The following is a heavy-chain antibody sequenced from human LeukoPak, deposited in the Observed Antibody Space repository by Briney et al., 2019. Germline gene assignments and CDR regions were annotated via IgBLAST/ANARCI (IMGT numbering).Heavy chain of an antibody. D-gene: IGHD5-18*01. CDR2: IYYSGST. CDR3: ARLSVDTAMARDAFDI. J-gene: IGHJ3*02. Sequence: SETLSLTCTVSGGSISSSSYYWGWIRQPPGKGLEWIGSIYYSGSTYYNPSLKSRVTISVDTSKNQFSLKLSSVTAADTAVYYCARLSVDTAMARDAFDIWGQGTMVTVSS. V-gene: IGHV4-39*07. CDR1: GGSISSSSYY.